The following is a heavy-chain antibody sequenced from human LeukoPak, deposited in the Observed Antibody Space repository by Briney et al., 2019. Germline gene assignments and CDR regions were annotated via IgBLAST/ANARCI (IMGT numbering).Heavy chain of an antibody. V-gene: IGHV3-7*04. J-gene: IGHJ4*02. Sequence: PGGSLRPSCAASGFIFTNHWMSWVRQAPGKGLEWVANIKQDGSERNYVDSVKGRFTISRDNAKNSVYLQMNSLRAEDTAVYYCARGAPLGYWGQGNLVTVSS. CDR3: ARGAPLGY. CDR1: GFIFTNHW. D-gene: IGHD6-6*01. CDR2: IKQDGSER.